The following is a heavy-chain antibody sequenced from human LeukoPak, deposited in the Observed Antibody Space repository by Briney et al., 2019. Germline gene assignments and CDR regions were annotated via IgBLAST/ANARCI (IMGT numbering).Heavy chain of an antibody. V-gene: IGHV3-48*01. CDR1: GFTFSDYS. CDR3: ARDYKYAFDN. Sequence: GGSLRLSCAASGFTFSDYSMNWVRQAPGKGLEWISYIGIDSGSTNYADSVKGRFTVSGDKAKNSLYLQMNSLRVGDTAVYYCARDYKYAFDNWGQGTLVTASS. J-gene: IGHJ4*02. CDR2: IGIDSGST. D-gene: IGHD5-24*01.